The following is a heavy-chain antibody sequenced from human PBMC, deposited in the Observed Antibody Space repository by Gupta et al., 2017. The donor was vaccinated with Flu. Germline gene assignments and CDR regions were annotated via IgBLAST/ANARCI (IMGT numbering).Heavy chain of an antibody. Sequence: QVQLVESGGGVVQPGRSLRLSCAASGFTFSRYGMHWVRQAPGKGLEWVAVIWYDGSNKYYADSVKGRFTIPRDNSKNTLYLQMNSLRAEDTAVYYCARARYCSSTSCYFFDYWGQGTLVTVAS. D-gene: IGHD2-2*01. V-gene: IGHV3-33*01. J-gene: IGHJ4*02. CDR1: GFTFSRYG. CDR3: ARARYCSSTSCYFFDY. CDR2: IWYDGSNK.